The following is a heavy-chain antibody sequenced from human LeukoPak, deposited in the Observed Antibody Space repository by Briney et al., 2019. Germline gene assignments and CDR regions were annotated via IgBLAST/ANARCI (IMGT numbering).Heavy chain of an antibody. D-gene: IGHD3-22*01. Sequence: SETLSLTCTVSGGSIRSGGYYCTWIRQHPGKGLEWIGYIYHSGSTYYNPSLESRVTISVDTSRNQFSLKLNSVTAADTAVYYCAIDRSGYSHFAYWGREPWSPSPQ. CDR1: GGSIRSGGYY. CDR3: AIDRSGYSHFAY. J-gene: IGHJ4*02. CDR2: IYHSGST. V-gene: IGHV4-31*03.